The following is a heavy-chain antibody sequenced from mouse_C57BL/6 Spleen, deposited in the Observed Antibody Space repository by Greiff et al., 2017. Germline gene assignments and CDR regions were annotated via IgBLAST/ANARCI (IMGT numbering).Heavy chain of an antibody. CDR1: GFTFSDYG. Sequence: EVQVVESGGGLVKPGGSLKLSCAASGFTFSDYGMHWVRQAPEKGLEWVAYISSGSSTIYYADTVKGRFTISRDNAKNTLFLQMTSLRSEDTAMYYCARRTTPHAMDYWGQGTSVTVSS. CDR3: ARRTTPHAMDY. D-gene: IGHD1-1*01. J-gene: IGHJ4*01. V-gene: IGHV5-17*01. CDR2: ISSGSSTI.